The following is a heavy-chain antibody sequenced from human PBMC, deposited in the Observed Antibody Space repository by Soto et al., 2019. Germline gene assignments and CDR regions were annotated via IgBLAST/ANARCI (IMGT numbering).Heavy chain of an antibody. D-gene: IGHD3-3*02. V-gene: IGHV3-74*01. CDR3: ERGAFPYYFDY. CDR2: INVDGSGT. CDR1: GFTFGNYW. J-gene: IGHJ4*01. Sequence: GGSLRLSCAASGFTFGNYWMHWVRQAPGKGLVWVSRINVDGSGTNYADSVKGRFTISRDNAKNTLYLQMNSLRAEDTAVYYCERGAFPYYFDYWGQGPLVTVSX.